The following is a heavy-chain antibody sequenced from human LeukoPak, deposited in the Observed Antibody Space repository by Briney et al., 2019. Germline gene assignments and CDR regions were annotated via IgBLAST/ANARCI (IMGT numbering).Heavy chain of an antibody. J-gene: IGHJ5*02. CDR1: GYSISSGYY. V-gene: IGHV4-38-2*02. CDR3: ARGITAMGNNWFDP. CDR2: IYHSGST. Sequence: PSETLSLTCTVSGYSISSGYYWGWIRQPPGKGLEWIGSIYHSGSTYYNPSLKSRVTISVDTSKNQFSLKLSSVTAADTAVYYRARGITAMGNNWFDPWGQGTLVTVSS. D-gene: IGHD5-18*01.